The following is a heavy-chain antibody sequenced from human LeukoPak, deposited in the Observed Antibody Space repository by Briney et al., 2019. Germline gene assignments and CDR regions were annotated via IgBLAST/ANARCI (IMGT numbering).Heavy chain of an antibody. Sequence: ASVKVSCKASGDTFRSNAISWVRQAPGQGLEWMGWISAYNGNTNYAQKLQGRVTMTTDTSTSTAYMELRSLRSDDTAVYYCASHVVRPIWFGESSRGEYFQHWGQGTLVTVSS. CDR2: ISAYNGNT. J-gene: IGHJ1*01. V-gene: IGHV1-18*01. CDR3: ASHVVRPIWFGESSRGEYFQH. CDR1: GDTFRSNA. D-gene: IGHD3-10*01.